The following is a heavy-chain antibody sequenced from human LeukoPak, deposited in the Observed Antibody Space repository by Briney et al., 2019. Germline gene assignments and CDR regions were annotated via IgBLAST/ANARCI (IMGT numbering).Heavy chain of an antibody. Sequence: PGGSLRLSCAASGFTFSSYGMSWVRQAPGKGLEWVSAITATSSSTHDADSVQGRFTISRDNSKNTLYLQMNSLRAEDTAVYYCAKAPVFAVAGGPFRYWGQGTLVTVSS. V-gene: IGHV3-23*01. J-gene: IGHJ4*02. CDR3: AKAPVFAVAGGPFRY. CDR2: ITATSSST. D-gene: IGHD6-19*01. CDR1: GFTFSSYG.